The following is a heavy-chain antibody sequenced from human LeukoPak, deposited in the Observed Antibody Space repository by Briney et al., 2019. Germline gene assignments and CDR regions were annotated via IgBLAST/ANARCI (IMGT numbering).Heavy chain of an antibody. D-gene: IGHD3-9*01. CDR1: GYTFTGYS. J-gene: IGHJ4*02. V-gene: IGHV1-2*02. CDR3: ARGRSYDILTGYLFDH. Sequence: GASVKVSCKASGYTFTGYSMHWVRQAPGQGLEWMGWINPNSGGTNYAQKFQGRVTVTRDTSINTAYIELSRLTSDDTAVYYCARGRSYDILTGYLFDHWGQGTLVTVS. CDR2: INPNSGGT.